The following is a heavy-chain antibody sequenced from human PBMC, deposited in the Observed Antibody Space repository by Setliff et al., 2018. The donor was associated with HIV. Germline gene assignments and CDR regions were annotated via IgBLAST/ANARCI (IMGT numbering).Heavy chain of an antibody. Sequence: SETLSLTCTVSGESISSGNYYWGWIRQAPGKGLDWIGSLYYTGNTYYKSSFQSRVTISIDTSKNQFSLNLNSVTAADTAVYYCARHGIAALAYYFDYWGQGTLVTVSS. CDR3: ARHGIAALAYYFDY. CDR1: GESISSGNYY. J-gene: IGHJ4*02. D-gene: IGHD6-6*01. V-gene: IGHV4-39*01. CDR2: LYYTGNT.